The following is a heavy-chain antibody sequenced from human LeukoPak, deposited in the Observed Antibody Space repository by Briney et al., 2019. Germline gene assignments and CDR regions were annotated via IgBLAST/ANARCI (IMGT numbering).Heavy chain of an antibody. J-gene: IGHJ4*02. V-gene: IGHV1-69*04. CDR3: ARGRQGGGKCSGGSCPNGDY. CDR2: IIPILGIA. D-gene: IGHD2-15*01. CDR1: GGTFSSYA. Sequence: ASVKVSCKASGGTFSSYAISWVRQAPGQGLERMGRIIPILGIANYAQKFQGRVTITADKSTSTAYMELSSLRSEDTAVYYCARGRQGGGKCSGGSCPNGDYWGQGTLVTVSS.